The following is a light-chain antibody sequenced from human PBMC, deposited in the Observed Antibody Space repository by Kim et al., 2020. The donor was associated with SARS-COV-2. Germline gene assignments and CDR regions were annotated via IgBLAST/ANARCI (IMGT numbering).Light chain of an antibody. CDR3: HSRGSSGDHMV. Sequence: SSKLTQDPAVSVALGQTVRITCQGNSLISHYASWYQQKPGGAPVLVLYGKSDRPSGIPDRFSGSKSGDTASLTISGAQAEDEADYYCHSRGSSGDHMVFGGGTKVTVL. CDR2: GKS. V-gene: IGLV3-19*01. J-gene: IGLJ3*02. CDR1: SLISHY.